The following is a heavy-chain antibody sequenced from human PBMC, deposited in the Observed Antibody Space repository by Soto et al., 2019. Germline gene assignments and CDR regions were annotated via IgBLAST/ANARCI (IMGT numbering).Heavy chain of an antibody. CDR1: GGTFSTYT. CDR3: AGDPDRHSTDSHASSYP. J-gene: IGHJ5*02. Sequence: QVQLVQSGAEVKKPGSSVKVSCKASGGTFSTYTITWVRQAPGQGLEWMGRIIPIIGIINYAQKFQGRVTISADKFTGTAYMELTGRRSDDTAVYYCAGDPDRHSTDSHASSYPWGQGTLVTVSS. CDR2: IIPIIGII. V-gene: IGHV1-69*08. D-gene: IGHD3-16*01.